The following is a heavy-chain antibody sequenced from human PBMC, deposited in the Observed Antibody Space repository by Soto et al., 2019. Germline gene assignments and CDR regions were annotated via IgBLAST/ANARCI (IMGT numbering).Heavy chain of an antibody. CDR3: TSSTGSGWFGYAFDI. Sequence: GGSLRLSCTASGFTFGDYAMSWFRQAPGKGLEWVGFIRSKAYGGTTEYAASVKGRFTISRDDSKSIAYLQMNSLKTEDTAVYYCTSSTGSGWFGYAFDIWGQGTMVTVSS. CDR2: IRSKAYGGTT. J-gene: IGHJ3*02. D-gene: IGHD6-19*01. CDR1: GFTFGDYA. V-gene: IGHV3-49*03.